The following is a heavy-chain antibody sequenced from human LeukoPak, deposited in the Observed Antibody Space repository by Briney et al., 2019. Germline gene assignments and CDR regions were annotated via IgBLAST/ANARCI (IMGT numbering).Heavy chain of an antibody. D-gene: IGHD3-9*01. J-gene: IGHJ5*02. Sequence: AAVTVSFTGSGYTFTVYYMDWVRQAHGQGLEWMRWINPNSDGRNYAQKFQGRVTITRHTSISTAYMELSRLRSDDTAVYYCARDKVPDFDCLSSNWFDPWGQGTLVTVSS. CDR2: INPNSDGR. CDR3: ARDKVPDFDCLSSNWFDP. CDR1: GYTFTVYY. V-gene: IGHV1-2*02.